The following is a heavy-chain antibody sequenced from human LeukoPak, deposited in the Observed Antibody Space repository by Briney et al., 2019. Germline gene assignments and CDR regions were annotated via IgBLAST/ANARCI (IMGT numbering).Heavy chain of an antibody. Sequence: GGSLRLSCAASGFNFEDYDMQWVRQVPGKGVERVAGISGNNGSIVYADCVKGRFNISRNNARDFLDLQINSLTADDTALYYCPKSFYYDSSGFIANGVFDVWGQGTMVTVSS. CDR1: GFNFEDYD. CDR2: ISGNNGSI. J-gene: IGHJ3*01. CDR3: PKSFYYDSSGFIANGVFDV. V-gene: IGHV3-9*01. D-gene: IGHD3-22*01.